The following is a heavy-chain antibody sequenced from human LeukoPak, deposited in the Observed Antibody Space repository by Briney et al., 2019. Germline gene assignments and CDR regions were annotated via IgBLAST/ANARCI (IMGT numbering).Heavy chain of an antibody. V-gene: IGHV6-1*01. D-gene: IGHD6-19*01. CDR3: ARDFTVAGKNWFDP. J-gene: IGHJ5*02. CDR1: GDSVSSNSAA. Sequence: TLSLTCAISGDSVSSNSAAWNWIRQSPSRGLEWLGRTYYRSKWYNDYAVSVKSRITINPDTSKNQFSLQLNSVTPEDTAVYYCARDFTVAGKNWFDPWGQGTLVTVSS. CDR2: TYYRSKWYN.